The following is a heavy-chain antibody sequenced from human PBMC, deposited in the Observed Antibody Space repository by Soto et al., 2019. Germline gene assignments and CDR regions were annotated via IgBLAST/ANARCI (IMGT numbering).Heavy chain of an antibody. CDR3: ARGRGSFDY. D-gene: IGHD2-15*01. J-gene: IGHJ4*02. CDR2: ITPFNAKT. CDR1: GYMFTSYG. Sequence: ASVKVSCKASGYMFTSYGISWARQAPGQGLEWMGWITPFNAKTNYAQSLQGRVTMTTDTSTNTAYMELRSLRSDDTAVYYCARGRGSFDYWGQGALVTVSS. V-gene: IGHV1-18*01.